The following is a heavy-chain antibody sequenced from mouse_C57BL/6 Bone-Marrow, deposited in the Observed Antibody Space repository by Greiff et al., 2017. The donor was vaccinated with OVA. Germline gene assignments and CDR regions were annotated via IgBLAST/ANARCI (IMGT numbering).Heavy chain of an antibody. J-gene: IGHJ3*01. CDR1: GYTFTSYW. Sequence: QVQLKQPGAELVKPGASVKLSCKASGYTFTSYWMHWVKQRPGQGLEWIGMIHPNSGSTNYNEKFKSKATLTVDKSSSTAYMQLSSLTSEDSAVYYGARTYYDYDGGFAYWGQGTLVTVSA. D-gene: IGHD2-4*01. CDR3: ARTYYDYDGGFAY. V-gene: IGHV1-64*01. CDR2: IHPNSGST.